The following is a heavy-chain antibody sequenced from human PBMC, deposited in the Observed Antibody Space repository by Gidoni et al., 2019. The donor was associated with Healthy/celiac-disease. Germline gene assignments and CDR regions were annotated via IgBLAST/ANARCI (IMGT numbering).Heavy chain of an antibody. Sequence: VQLLESGGGLVQPGGSLRLYCAASGFPFSSYAMSLVRQAPGKGLEWVSAISGSGGSTYYADSVKGRFTISRDNSKNTLYLQMNSLRAEDTAVYYCAKCIAVAGFCRYFDYWGQGTLVTVSS. CDR1: GFPFSSYA. CDR2: ISGSGGST. D-gene: IGHD6-19*01. J-gene: IGHJ4*02. V-gene: IGHV3-23*01. CDR3: AKCIAVAGFCRYFDY.